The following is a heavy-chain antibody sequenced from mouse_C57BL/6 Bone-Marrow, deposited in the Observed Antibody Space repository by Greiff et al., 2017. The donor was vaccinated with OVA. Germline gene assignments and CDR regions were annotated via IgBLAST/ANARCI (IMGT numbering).Heavy chain of an antibody. CDR2: IRLKSDNYAT. CDR1: GFTFSNYW. Sequence: EVQLQQSGGGLVQPGGSMKLSCVASGFTFSNYWMNWVRQSPEKGLEWVAQIRLKSDNYATHYAESVKGRFTISRDDSKSSVYLQMNNLRAEDTGIYYCTADYGSSAWFAYWGQGTLVTVSA. J-gene: IGHJ3*01. D-gene: IGHD1-1*01. CDR3: TADYGSSAWFAY. V-gene: IGHV6-3*01.